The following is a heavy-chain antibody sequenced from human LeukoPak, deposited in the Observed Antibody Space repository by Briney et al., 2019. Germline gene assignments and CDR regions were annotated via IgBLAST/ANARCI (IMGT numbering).Heavy chain of an antibody. CDR2: ISYDGSNK. Sequence: PGRSPRLSCAASGFTFSSYAMHWVRQAPGKGLEWVAVISYDGSNKYYADSVKGRFTISRDNSKNTLYLQMNSLRAEDAAVYYCAKGPVVTFDIWGQGTMVTVSS. CDR3: AKGPVVTFDI. V-gene: IGHV3-30*04. J-gene: IGHJ3*02. CDR1: GFTFSSYA. D-gene: IGHD2-15*01.